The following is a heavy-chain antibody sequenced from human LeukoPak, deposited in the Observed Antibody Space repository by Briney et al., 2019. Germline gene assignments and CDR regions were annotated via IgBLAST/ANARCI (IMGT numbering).Heavy chain of an antibody. V-gene: IGHV1-69*04. CDR1: GGTFSSYA. CDR3: ARVATTSNWFDP. D-gene: IGHD5-12*01. J-gene: IGHJ5*02. Sequence: ASVKVSCKASGGTFSSYAISWVRQAPGQGLEWMGRIIPILGIANYAQKFQGRVTITADKSTSTAHMELSSLRSEDTAVYYCARVATTSNWFDPWGQGTLVTVSS. CDR2: IIPILGIA.